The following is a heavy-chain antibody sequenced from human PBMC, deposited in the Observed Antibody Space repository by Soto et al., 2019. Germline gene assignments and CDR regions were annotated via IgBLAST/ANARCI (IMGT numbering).Heavy chain of an antibody. J-gene: IGHJ4*02. Sequence: QVQLVQSGAEVKKPGASVKVSCKAFGYTFTGYYVHWVRQAPGQGLEWMGWIHPNNDGTNYAQKFQGRVTITADESTSTAYMELSSLRSEDTAVYYCASTRSLGYCSGGSCPSGWYVIDYWGQGTLVTVSS. CDR2: IHPNNDGT. D-gene: IGHD2-15*01. V-gene: IGHV1-2*02. CDR3: ASTRSLGYCSGGSCPSGWYVIDY. CDR1: GYTFTGYY.